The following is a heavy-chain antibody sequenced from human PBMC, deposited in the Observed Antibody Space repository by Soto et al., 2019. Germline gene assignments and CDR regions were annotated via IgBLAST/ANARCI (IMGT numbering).Heavy chain of an antibody. D-gene: IGHD5-12*01. Sequence: SQTLSLTCAISGDSVSSNTASWNWIRQSPSRGLEWLGRTYFRSKWYNDYAVSVKSRIIINPDTSNNQFSLQLNSVTPEDTAVYFCTKGDNLGPKTGYAFDPWGQGIMVTVSS. CDR2: TYFRSKWYN. V-gene: IGHV6-1*01. CDR3: TKGDNLGPKTGYAFDP. CDR1: GDSVSSNTAS. J-gene: IGHJ5*02.